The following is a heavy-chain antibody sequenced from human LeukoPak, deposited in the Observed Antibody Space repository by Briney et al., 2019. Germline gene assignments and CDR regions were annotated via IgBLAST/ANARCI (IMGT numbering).Heavy chain of an antibody. CDR2: ISYDGSNN. Sequence: GRSLRLSCAASGFTFSSYAMHWVRQAPGKGLEWVAVISYDGSNNYYADSVKGRFTISRDNSNNTLYLQMNSLRAEDTTVYYCARDKVSGSSGWYYFDYWGQGTLVTVSS. J-gene: IGHJ4*02. CDR3: ARDKVSGSSGWYYFDY. CDR1: GFTFSSYA. V-gene: IGHV3-30-3*01. D-gene: IGHD6-19*01.